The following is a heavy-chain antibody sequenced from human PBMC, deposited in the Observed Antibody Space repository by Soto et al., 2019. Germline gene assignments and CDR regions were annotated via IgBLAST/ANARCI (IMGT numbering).Heavy chain of an antibody. CDR2: INPKSGGT. J-gene: IGHJ4*02. V-gene: IGHV1-2*02. Sequence: ASLKVSWKTSGYTFSAYYMHWLRQAQEQVLEWMGWINPKSGGTLYARKFQGRVTMTRDTSISTAYMELSRLRSDDTAVYYCARGGTFAYDTSGYSVYWGQGTLVTVSS. CDR3: ARGGTFAYDTSGYSVY. CDR1: GYTFSAYY. D-gene: IGHD3-22*01.